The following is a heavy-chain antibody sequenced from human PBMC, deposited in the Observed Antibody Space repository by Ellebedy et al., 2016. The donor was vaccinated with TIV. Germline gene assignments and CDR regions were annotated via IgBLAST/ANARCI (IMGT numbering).Heavy chain of an antibody. D-gene: IGHD6-19*01. V-gene: IGHV4-59*01. CDR1: GGSISSYY. CDR3: ARSSGWDRFDY. CDR2: IYYSGST. J-gene: IGHJ4*02. Sequence: MPSETLFLTCTVPGGSISSYYWSWIRQPPGKGLEWIGYIYYSGSTNYNPSLKSRVTIAVDTSKKQISLKLSSVTAADTAVYYCARSSGWDRFDYWGQGTLVTVSS.